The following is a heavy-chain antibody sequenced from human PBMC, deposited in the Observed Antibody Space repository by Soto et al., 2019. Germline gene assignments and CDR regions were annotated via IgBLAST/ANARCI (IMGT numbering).Heavy chain of an antibody. V-gene: IGHV3-23*01. CDR1: GFPFSSYV. J-gene: IGHJ4*02. D-gene: IGHD4-4*01. CDR3: AKDSNKYSSSLRGRYFDY. Sequence: GGSLRLSCAASGFPFSSYVMSWVRQAPGKGLEWVSCISGGGSNTFYADSVKGRFTISRDNSKNTLLLQMNSLGAEDTAVYYCAKDSNKYSSSLRGRYFDYWAQGIGVTV. CDR2: ISGGGSNT.